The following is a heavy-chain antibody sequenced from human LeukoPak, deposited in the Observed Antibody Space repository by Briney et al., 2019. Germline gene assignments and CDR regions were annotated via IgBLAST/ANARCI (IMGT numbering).Heavy chain of an antibody. CDR3: AICSSTWSGDRPDS. J-gene: IGHJ4*02. Sequence: ASVKVSCKASGGTFRNYPISWVRQAPGQGLEWMGGSLPIFRMTNYAEKFQGRVTITADESTTTAYVELNSLRSEDTAVYYCAICSSTWSGDRPDSWGQGSLVTVSS. V-gene: IGHV1-69*13. CDR2: SLPIFRMT. D-gene: IGHD2-2*01. CDR1: GGTFRNYP.